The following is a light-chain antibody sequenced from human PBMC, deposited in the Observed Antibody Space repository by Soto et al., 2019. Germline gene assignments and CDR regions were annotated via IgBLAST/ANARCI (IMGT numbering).Light chain of an antibody. CDR1: SSDVGGYNC. CDR2: EVS. J-gene: IGLJ2*01. CDR3: SSYAGSNNLV. Sequence: QSALTQPPSASGSPGQSVTISCTGTSSDVGGYNCVSWYQQHPGKAPKLMIYEVSKRPSGVPDRFSCYKSGNTASLTVSGLQAEDEADYYCSSYAGSNNLVFGGGTKLTVL. V-gene: IGLV2-8*01.